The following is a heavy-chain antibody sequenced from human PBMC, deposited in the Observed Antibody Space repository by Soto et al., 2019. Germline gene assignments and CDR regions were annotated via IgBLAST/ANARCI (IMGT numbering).Heavy chain of an antibody. CDR3: AREQLVTSVIRMGGHNWFDP. CDR1: GVSFSGYY. D-gene: IGHD6-13*01. Sequence: PSDTLSLTWAVYGVSFSGYYWSWIRQPPGKGLEWIGEINHSGSTNYNPSLKSRVTISVDTSKNQFSLKLSSVTAADTAVYYCAREQLVTSVIRMGGHNWFDPWGQGTLVTVSS. J-gene: IGHJ5*02. V-gene: IGHV4-34*01. CDR2: INHSGST.